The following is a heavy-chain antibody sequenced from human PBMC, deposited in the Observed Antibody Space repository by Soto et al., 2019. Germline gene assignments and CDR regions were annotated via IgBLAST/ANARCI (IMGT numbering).Heavy chain of an antibody. CDR1: GGSISSYY. CDR3: ARDGFSSSVGAFDI. D-gene: IGHD6-13*01. CDR2: IYYSGST. V-gene: IGHV4-59*01. Sequence: QVQLQESGPGLVKPSETLSLTCTVSGGSISSYYWSWIRQPPGKGLEWIGYIYYSGSTNYNPSLKSRVTISVDTSKNQFSLKLSSVTAADTAVYYCARDGFSSSVGAFDIWGQGTMVTVS. J-gene: IGHJ3*02.